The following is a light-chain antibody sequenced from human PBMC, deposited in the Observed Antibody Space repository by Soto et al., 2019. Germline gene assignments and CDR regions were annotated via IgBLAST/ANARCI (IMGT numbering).Light chain of an antibody. CDR2: GAS. J-gene: IGKJ3*01. CDR3: QQYNNWPRT. CDR1: QSVSSN. Sequence: EIVMTQSPATLSVSPGERATLSCRASQSVSSNLAWYQQKPGQAPRLLIYGASTRATGIPARFSGSGSGTEVTLTISSLQSEDFVVYYCQQYNNWPRTFGPGTKVDIK. V-gene: IGKV3-15*01.